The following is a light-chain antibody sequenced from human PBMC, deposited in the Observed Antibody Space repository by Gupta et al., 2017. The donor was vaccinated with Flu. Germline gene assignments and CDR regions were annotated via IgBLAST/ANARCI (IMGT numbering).Light chain of an antibody. J-gene: IGKJ2*01. V-gene: IGKV1-5*03. Sequence: PSTLSASVGDRVTITCRASQSISSWLAWYQQKPGKAPKLLIYKASSLERGVPSRFSGSGSGTEFTLTISSLQPDDFATYYCQQYHSYPYTFGQGTKLEIK. CDR3: QQYHSYPYT. CDR1: QSISSW. CDR2: KAS.